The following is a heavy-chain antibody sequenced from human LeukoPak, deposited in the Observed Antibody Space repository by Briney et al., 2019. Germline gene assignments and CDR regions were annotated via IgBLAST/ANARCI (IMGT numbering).Heavy chain of an antibody. CDR3: ARDLGIDYYDSSGQAYDY. J-gene: IGHJ4*02. V-gene: IGHV3-30*02. CDR1: GFTFSSYG. D-gene: IGHD3-22*01. CDR2: IRYDGRNK. Sequence: PRGALRLSCAAPGFTFSSYGMHWVRPAPGRGREWGAFIRYDGRNKYYADSVKGRFTISRDNSKNTRYLQKNSPRAEGTAVYITARDLGIDYYDSSGQAYDYWGQGTLVTVYS.